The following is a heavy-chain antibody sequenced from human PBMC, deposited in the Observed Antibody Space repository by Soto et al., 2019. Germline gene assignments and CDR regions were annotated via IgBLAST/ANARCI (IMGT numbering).Heavy chain of an antibody. CDR1: GGSFTCSY. V-gene: IGHV4-34*01. CDR3: ARGVNIGGRYRDYVWGSYRYHFDY. Sequence: GTLSPTFAVYGGSFTCSYWTGILRPPGKVLEWIGEINHSGSTNYSPSLKRRVTISVDTSKNQFYLKLSSVTAADTAVYYCARGVNIGGRYRDYVWGSYRYHFDYWGQGTLVTVSS. J-gene: IGHJ4*02. CDR2: INHSGST. D-gene: IGHD3-16*02.